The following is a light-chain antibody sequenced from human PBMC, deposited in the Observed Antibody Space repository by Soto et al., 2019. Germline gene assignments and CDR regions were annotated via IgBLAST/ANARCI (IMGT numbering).Light chain of an antibody. J-gene: IGKJ5*01. Sequence: IVLTQSPCPLSMSPLSRATLSCRASQSVSNNFSAWYQQKPGQAPRRLIYGASTRATGIPDRFSGSGSRTDFTLTIGRLEPEYFAVYYCQQDGSSPTFGEGTRLEIK. CDR2: GAS. V-gene: IGKV3-20*01. CDR3: QQDGSSPT. CDR1: QSVSNNF.